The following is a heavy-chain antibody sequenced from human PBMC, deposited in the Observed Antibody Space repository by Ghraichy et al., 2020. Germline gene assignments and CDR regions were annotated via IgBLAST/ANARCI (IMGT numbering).Heavy chain of an antibody. J-gene: IGHJ5*02. CDR2: ISGSGGST. V-gene: IGHV3-23*01. CDR3: AKSNYDILTGYYSPWFDP. CDR1: GFTFSNYA. Sequence: GESLHISCVGSGFTFSNYAMSWVRQAPGKGLEWVSGISGSGGSTYYADSVKGRFSISRDNSRNTLYLQMNSLRVEDTALYYCAKSNYDILTGYYSPWFDPWGQGTLVTVS. D-gene: IGHD3-9*01.